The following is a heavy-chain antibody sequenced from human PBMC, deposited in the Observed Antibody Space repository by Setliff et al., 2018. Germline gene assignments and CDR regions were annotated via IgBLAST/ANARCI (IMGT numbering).Heavy chain of an antibody. V-gene: IGHV4-39*01. CDR2: IYYSGKT. D-gene: IGHD6-13*01. CDR3: ARVSMYSSSWYYYYYGMDV. J-gene: IGHJ6*02. Sequence: PSETLSLTCSVSGASVSNVNYYWGWIRQPPGKGLEWVGSIYYSGKTYSNPSFKSRVTMSVDKSKNQFSLKLASVTAADRAVYYCARVSMYSSSWYYYYYGMDVWGQGTTVTVSS. CDR1: GASVSNVNYY.